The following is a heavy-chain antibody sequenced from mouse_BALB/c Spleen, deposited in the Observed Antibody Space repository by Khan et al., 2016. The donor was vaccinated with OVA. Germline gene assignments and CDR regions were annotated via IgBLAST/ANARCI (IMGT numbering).Heavy chain of an antibody. D-gene: IGHD1-3*01. J-gene: IGHJ2*01. Sequence: QVQLKESGPGLVAPSQSLSITCTVSGFSLTSYGVHWVRQPPGKGLEWLGVIWAGGSTTYNSALLSRLSISEYTSKSHVFFKMNSLQTEDTAMYSWARREDIGGQGTTLTVAS. CDR1: GFSLTSYG. V-gene: IGHV2-9*02. CDR3: ARREDI. CDR2: IWAGGST.